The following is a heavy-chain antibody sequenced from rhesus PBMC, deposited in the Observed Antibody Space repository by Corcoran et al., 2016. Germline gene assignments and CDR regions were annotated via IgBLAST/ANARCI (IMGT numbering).Heavy chain of an antibody. V-gene: IGHV4-173*01. D-gene: IGHD1-44*02. CDR2: ISGSGGST. CDR1: GGSISSNY. J-gene: IGHJ3*01. Sequence: QLQLQESGPGLVKPSETLSLTCAVSGGSISSNYWSWIRQPPGKGLEWIGRISGSGGSTDYNPSLKSRVTSSTDTSENQFSLKLSSVTAADTAVYYCARDETVAACSGSYFDAFDFWGQGLRVTVSS. CDR3: ARDETVAACSGSYFDAFDF.